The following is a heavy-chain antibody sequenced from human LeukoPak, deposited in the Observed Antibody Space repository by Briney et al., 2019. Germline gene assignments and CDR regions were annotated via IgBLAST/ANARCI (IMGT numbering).Heavy chain of an antibody. J-gene: IGHJ4*02. CDR2: ISGSGGST. Sequence: GGSLRLSCAASGFTFSSYAMSWVRQAPGKGLEWVSAISGSGGSTYYADSVKGRFTISRDNSKNTLYLQMNSPRAEDTAVYYCAKDQSGRYFDWLFPRYYFDYWGQGTLVTVSS. D-gene: IGHD3-9*01. CDR3: AKDQSGRYFDWLFPRYYFDY. CDR1: GFTFSSYA. V-gene: IGHV3-23*01.